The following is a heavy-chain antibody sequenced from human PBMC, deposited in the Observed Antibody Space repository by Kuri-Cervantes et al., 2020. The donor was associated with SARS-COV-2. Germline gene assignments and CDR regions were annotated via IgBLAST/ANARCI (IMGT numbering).Heavy chain of an antibody. CDR2: IWYDGKNE. CDR3: ATGAANSYMDV. J-gene: IGHJ6*03. Sequence: GGSLRLSCGASGFSLTNYAIHWVRQAPGKGLEWVSVIWYDGKNEYYAGSVKGRFDISRDTSKNTVSLHMNSLRAEDTAVYYCATGAANSYMDVWGRGTTVTVSS. CDR1: GFSLTNYA. V-gene: IGHV3-33*08. D-gene: IGHD3-10*01.